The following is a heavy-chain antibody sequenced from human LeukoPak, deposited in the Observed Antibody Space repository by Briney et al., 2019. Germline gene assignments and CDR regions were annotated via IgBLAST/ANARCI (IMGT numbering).Heavy chain of an antibody. D-gene: IGHD3-10*01. V-gene: IGHV4-59*12. Sequence: SETLSLTCTVSGGSISGYYWSWIRQPPGKGLEWIGYIYYSGSTNYNPSLKSRVTISVDTSKNQFSLKLSSVTAADTAVYYCARDYITMVRGVMSYFGYWGQGTLVTVSS. J-gene: IGHJ4*02. CDR1: GGSISGYY. CDR3: ARDYITMVRGVMSYFGY. CDR2: IYYSGST.